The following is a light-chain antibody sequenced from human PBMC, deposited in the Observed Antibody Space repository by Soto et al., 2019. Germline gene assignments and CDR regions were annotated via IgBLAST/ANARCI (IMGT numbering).Light chain of an antibody. V-gene: IGLV2-14*01. Sequence: QSALTQPASVSGSPGQSITISCTGTSSDVGDYHYVSWYQQHPAKAPKLIIYGVSNRPSGISNRFSGSKSANTASLTISGLQAADEADYYCSSYTRTNTLVFGGGTKLTVL. J-gene: IGLJ2*01. CDR3: SSYTRTNTLV. CDR2: GVS. CDR1: SSDVGDYHY.